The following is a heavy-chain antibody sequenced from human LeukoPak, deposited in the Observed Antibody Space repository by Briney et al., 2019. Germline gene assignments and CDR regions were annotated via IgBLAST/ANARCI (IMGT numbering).Heavy chain of an antibody. Sequence: PSETLSLTCTVSGGSISNYYWGWIRQPPGKGLEWIGSIYYSGSTYYNPSLKSRVTIPVDTSKNQFSLKLSSVTAADTAVYYCARHNRIRGLVVIFGGEYFQHWGQGTLVTVSS. V-gene: IGHV4-39*01. CDR2: IYYSGST. CDR1: GGSISNYY. J-gene: IGHJ1*01. CDR3: ARHNRIRGLVVIFGGEYFQH. D-gene: IGHD3-22*01.